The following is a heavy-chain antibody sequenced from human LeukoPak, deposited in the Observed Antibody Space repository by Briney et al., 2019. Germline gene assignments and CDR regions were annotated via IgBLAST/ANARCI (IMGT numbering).Heavy chain of an antibody. CDR1: GFTFSGSA. CDR3: SGLGIAAAGTDY. CDR2: IRGKVNSYAT. V-gene: IGHV3-73*01. Sequence: GGSLRLSCEASGFTFSGSAIHWVRQASGKGLEWVGRIRGKVNSYATEYAASVKGRFTISRDDSRNTAYLQMNSLKTEDTAVYYCSGLGIAAAGTDYWGQGTLVTVSS. D-gene: IGHD6-13*01. J-gene: IGHJ4*02.